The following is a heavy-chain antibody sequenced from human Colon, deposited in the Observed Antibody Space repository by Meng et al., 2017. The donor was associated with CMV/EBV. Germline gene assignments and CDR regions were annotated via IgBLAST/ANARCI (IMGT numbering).Heavy chain of an antibody. CDR1: GNTFNDIG. J-gene: IGHJ4*02. V-gene: IGHV1-18*01. CDR3: ATELSRGGY. Sequence: QVQLVHLGTEGRKNGDTVKVACKPSGNTFNDIGIRWVIQAPGQGLEWMGWISAYNGNTNYDPEFQGRVTLTTDTSTTTDTSTTTVYMELRSLRSDDTAIYYCATELSRGGYWGQGTLVTVSS. CDR2: ISAYNGNT.